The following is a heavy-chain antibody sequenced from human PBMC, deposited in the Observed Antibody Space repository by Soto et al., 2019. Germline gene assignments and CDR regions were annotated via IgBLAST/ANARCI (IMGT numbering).Heavy chain of an antibody. CDR1: GFTFSKYS. Sequence: EEHLLQSGGGLVQPGGSLRLSCAASGFTFSKYSMSWVRQAPGKGLEWVSAISGNDGNTFYPDSVKGRFTISRDNSKNTVYLQMNSLRAEDTAIYYCAKEPQNVGFFDLWGRGTLVTVSS. CDR3: AKEPQNVGFFDL. CDR2: ISGNDGNT. D-gene: IGHD3-10*02. V-gene: IGHV3-23*01. J-gene: IGHJ2*01.